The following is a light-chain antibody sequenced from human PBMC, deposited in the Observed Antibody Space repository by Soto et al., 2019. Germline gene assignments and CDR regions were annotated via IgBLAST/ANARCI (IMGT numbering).Light chain of an antibody. CDR3: PHYNSYSEA. CDR2: KAS. J-gene: IGKJ1*01. CDR1: QTISSW. V-gene: IGKV1-5*03. Sequence: DIQMTHSPSTLSGSVGDRVTITCRASQTISSWLAWYQQKPGKAPKLLIYKASTLKSGVPSRFSRSGSGKEFTLTISSLQPDDFPTYYCPHYNSYSEAFGQGIKVEIX.